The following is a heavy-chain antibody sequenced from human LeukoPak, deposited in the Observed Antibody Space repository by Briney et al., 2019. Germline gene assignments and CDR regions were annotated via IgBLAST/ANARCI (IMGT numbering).Heavy chain of an antibody. V-gene: IGHV1-8*01. CDR2: MNPNSGNT. J-gene: IGHJ4*02. Sequence: ASVKVSCKASGYTFTSYDINWVRQATGQGLEWMGYMNPNSGNTVYAQKFQGRVTMTRNISISTAYMELGSLRSEDTAVYYCAKVPRELTGKWGQGTLVTVSS. D-gene: IGHD7-27*01. CDR1: GYTFTSYD. CDR3: AKVPRELTGK.